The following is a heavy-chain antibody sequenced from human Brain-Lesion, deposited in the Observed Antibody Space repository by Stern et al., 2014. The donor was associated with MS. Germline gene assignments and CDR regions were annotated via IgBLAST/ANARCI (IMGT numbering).Heavy chain of an antibody. CDR3: ARDDHRDSSGHYAPFDY. V-gene: IGHV1-3*01. CDR1: GYTFIRYA. CDR2: IHGVDDKT. Sequence: QVQLVQSGAEVKKPGASVKVSCKASGYTFIRYAMQWVRQAPGQRLEWMGRIHGVDDKTKSSHKFQGRVTITRDTSANTVYMELSSLRSEDTAVYYCARDDHRDSSGHYAPFDYWGQGTRVTVSS. D-gene: IGHD3-22*01. J-gene: IGHJ4*02.